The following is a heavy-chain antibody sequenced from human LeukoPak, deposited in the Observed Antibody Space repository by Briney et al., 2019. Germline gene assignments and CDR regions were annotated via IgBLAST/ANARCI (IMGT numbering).Heavy chain of an antibody. CDR1: GFTFSSYE. Sequence: GGSLRLSCAASGFTFSSYEMNWVRQAPGKGLEWVSYISSSGSTIYYADSVKGRFTISRDNAKNSLYLQMNSLRAEDTAVYYCARDGDSSGYYYAGAFDIWGQGTMVTVSS. D-gene: IGHD3-22*01. CDR2: ISSSGSTI. V-gene: IGHV3-48*03. CDR3: ARDGDSSGYYYAGAFDI. J-gene: IGHJ3*02.